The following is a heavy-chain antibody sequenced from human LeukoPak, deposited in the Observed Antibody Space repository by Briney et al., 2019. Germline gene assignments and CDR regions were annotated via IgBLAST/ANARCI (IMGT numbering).Heavy chain of an antibody. V-gene: IGHV4-34*01. CDR2: INHSGSI. Sequence: PSETLSLTCAVYGGSFSGYYWSWIRQPPGKGLEWIGEINHSGSIKRNPSLKRRVTISVDTSKNQFSLKLSSVTAADTAVYYCARRVGRYFGERAYYYNYMDVWDKGTTVTISS. CDR3: ARRVGRYFGERAYYYNYMDV. CDR1: GGSFSGYY. J-gene: IGHJ6*03. D-gene: IGHD3-10*01.